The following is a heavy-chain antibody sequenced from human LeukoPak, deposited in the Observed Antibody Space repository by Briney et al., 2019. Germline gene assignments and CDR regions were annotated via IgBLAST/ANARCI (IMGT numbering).Heavy chain of an antibody. CDR2: IIPIFGTA. V-gene: IGHV1-69*05. CDR1: GYTFTGYY. D-gene: IGHD3-3*01. J-gene: IGHJ6*03. Sequence: GASVKVSCKASGYTFTGYYMHWVRQAPGQGLEWMGGIIPIFGTANYAQKFQGRVTITTDESTSTAYMELSSLRSEDTAVYYCASTTIFGVVIEDYYYYMDVWGKGTTVTVSS. CDR3: ASTTIFGVVIEDYYYYMDV.